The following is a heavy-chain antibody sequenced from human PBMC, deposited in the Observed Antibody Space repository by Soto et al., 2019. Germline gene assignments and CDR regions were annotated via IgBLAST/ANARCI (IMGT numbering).Heavy chain of an antibody. Sequence: SETLSLTCTVSGDSISSAGYSWGWIRQPPGKGLEYIGTISYTGNTYYNSSLMSRVTISLDTSKNQFSLKVSSVTAADTAVYYCARIPSGYDPNWFNPWGQGTLVTVSS. CDR2: ISYTGNT. V-gene: IGHV4-39*07. CDR3: ARIPSGYDPNWFNP. CDR1: GDSISSAGYS. J-gene: IGHJ5*02. D-gene: IGHD5-12*01.